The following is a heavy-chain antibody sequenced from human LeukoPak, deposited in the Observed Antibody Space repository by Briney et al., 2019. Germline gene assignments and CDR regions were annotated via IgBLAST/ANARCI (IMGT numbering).Heavy chain of an antibody. CDR1: GYTFTSYG. V-gene: IGHV1-18*01. CDR3: ARTTGYSYDHYSFDY. CDR2: ISAYNGNT. D-gene: IGHD5-18*01. Sequence: ASVKVSCKASGYTFTSYGISWVRQAPGQGLEWMGWISAYNGNTNYAQKLQGRVTMTTDTSTSTAYMELRSLRSDDTAVYYCARTTGYSYDHYSFDYWGQGTLVTVSS. J-gene: IGHJ4*02.